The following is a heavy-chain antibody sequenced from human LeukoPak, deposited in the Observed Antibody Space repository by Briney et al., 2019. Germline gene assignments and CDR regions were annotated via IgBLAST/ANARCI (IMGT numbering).Heavy chain of an antibody. CDR3: ARLPGRRRRWGYYMDV. J-gene: IGHJ6*03. Sequence: SETLSLTCAVYGGSFSGYYWSGIRQPPGRGLEWIGEINHSGSTNYNPSLKSRVTISVDTSKNQFSLKLSSVTAADTAVYYCARLPGRRRRWGYYMDVWGKGTTVTVSS. D-gene: IGHD3-16*01. CDR1: GGSFSGYY. CDR2: INHSGST. V-gene: IGHV4-34*01.